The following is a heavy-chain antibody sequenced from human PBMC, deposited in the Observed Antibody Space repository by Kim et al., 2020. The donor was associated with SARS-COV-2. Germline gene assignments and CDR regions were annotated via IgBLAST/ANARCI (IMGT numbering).Heavy chain of an antibody. CDR2: T. D-gene: IGHD1-1*01. J-gene: IGHJ6*02. V-gene: IGHV3-74*01. Sequence: TSYADSGKGRFTISRDNAKNTLYLQMTSLRAEDTAVYYCARVPSNNRMDVWGQGTTVTVSS. CDR3: ARVPSNNRMDV.